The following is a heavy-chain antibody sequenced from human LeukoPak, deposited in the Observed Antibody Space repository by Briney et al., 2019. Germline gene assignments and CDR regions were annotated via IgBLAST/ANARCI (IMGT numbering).Heavy chain of an antibody. Sequence: GGSLRLSCAASGLTLSKYWMHWVRHAPGKGPVWVSRINPDGSRIDYADSVRGRFTISRDSAKNTLYLQMNSLRAEDTAVYYCSRDFVGADDYWGQGTLVTVSS. J-gene: IGHJ4*02. CDR1: GLTLSKYW. V-gene: IGHV3-74*01. CDR3: SRDFVGADDY. CDR2: INPDGSRI. D-gene: IGHD1-26*01.